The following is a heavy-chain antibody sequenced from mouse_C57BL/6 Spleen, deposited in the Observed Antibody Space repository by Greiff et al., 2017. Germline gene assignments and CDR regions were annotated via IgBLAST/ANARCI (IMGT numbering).Heavy chain of an antibody. J-gene: IGHJ3*01. CDR1: GFTFSSYA. D-gene: IGHD4-1*01. Sequence: EVKVVESGGGLVKPGGSLKLSCAASGFTFSSYAMSWVRQTPEKRLEWVATISDGGSYTYYPDNVKGRFTISRDNAKNNLYLQMSHLKSEDTAMYYCASRTGFFAYWGQGTLVTVSA. V-gene: IGHV5-4*03. CDR2: ISDGGSYT. CDR3: ASRTGFFAY.